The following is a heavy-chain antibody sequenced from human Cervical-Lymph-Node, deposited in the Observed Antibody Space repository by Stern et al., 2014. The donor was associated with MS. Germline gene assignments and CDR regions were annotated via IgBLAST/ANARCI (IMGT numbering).Heavy chain of an antibody. D-gene: IGHD2-2*01. CDR1: GFTFTNAW. Sequence: EVQLVESGGGLVKPGGSLRLSCAASGFTFTNAWMNWVRQSPGKGLEWVGRIKSKSDGGTTDYAAPVKVRFTISRNDSENTLYVQMNSLKTEDTAVYYCTTAGCSSSSCFHYYYGMDVWGQGTTVTVSS. CDR2: IKSKSDGGTT. V-gene: IGHV3-15*01. CDR3: TTAGCSSSSCFHYYYGMDV. J-gene: IGHJ6*02.